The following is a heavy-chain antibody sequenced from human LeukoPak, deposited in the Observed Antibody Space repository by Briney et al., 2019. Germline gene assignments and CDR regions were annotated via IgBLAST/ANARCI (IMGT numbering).Heavy chain of an antibody. V-gene: IGHV1-69*13. D-gene: IGHD3-9*01. CDR2: IIPIFGTA. J-gene: IGHJ4*02. CDR3: ARGGFVGNTDILTGYGY. CDR1: GGTFSSYA. Sequence: SVKVSCRASGGTFSSYAISWVRQAPGQGLEWMGGIIPIFGTANYAQKFQGRVTITADESTSTAYMELSSLRSEDTAVYYCARGGFVGNTDILTGYGYWSQGTLVTVSS.